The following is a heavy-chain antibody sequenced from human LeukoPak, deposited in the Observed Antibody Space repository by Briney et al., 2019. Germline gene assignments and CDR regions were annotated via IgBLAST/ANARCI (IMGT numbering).Heavy chain of an antibody. Sequence: GGSLRLSCVASGLNFDDSAMHWVRQAPGKGLEWVSLISADGGSTFSADSVKGRFSISRDNSKNSLYLQMSSLRSEDTAMYYCAKESGKFDYWGRGTLVAVSS. J-gene: IGHJ4*02. CDR1: GLNFDDSA. CDR2: ISADGGST. V-gene: IGHV3-43*02. CDR3: AKESGKFDY.